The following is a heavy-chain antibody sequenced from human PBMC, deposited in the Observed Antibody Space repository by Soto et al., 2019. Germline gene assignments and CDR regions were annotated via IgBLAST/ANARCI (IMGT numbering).Heavy chain of an antibody. D-gene: IGHD2-15*01. Sequence: QVQLQQWGAGLLKPSETLSLTCAVYGGSFSGYYWSWIRQPPGKGLEWIGEINHRGSTNYNPSLKSRVTISVDTYKNQFSLKLSSVTAADTAVYYCARGDIVVVVAATRVNYYYYGMDVWGQGTTVTVSS. V-gene: IGHV4-34*01. J-gene: IGHJ6*02. CDR3: ARGDIVVVVAATRVNYYYYGMDV. CDR1: GGSFSGYY. CDR2: INHRGST.